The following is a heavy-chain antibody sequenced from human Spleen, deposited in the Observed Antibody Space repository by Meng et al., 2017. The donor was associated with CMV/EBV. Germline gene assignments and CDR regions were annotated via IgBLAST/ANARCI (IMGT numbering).Heavy chain of an antibody. CDR1: GFTFSSYG. J-gene: IGHJ3*02. Sequence: GESLKISCAASGFTFSSYGMHWVRQAPGQGLEWMGWMNPNSGGTNYAQKFRGRVTMSRDTSIGTAYMALSGLTSDDTAVYYCARDRANRETNTFDAFDIWGQGTMVTVSS. V-gene: IGHV1-2*02. CDR2: MNPNSGGT. D-gene: IGHD1-26*01. CDR3: ARDRANRETNTFDAFDI.